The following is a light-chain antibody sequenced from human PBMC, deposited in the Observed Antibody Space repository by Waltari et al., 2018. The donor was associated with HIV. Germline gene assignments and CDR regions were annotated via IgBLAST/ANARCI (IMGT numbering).Light chain of an antibody. J-gene: IGLJ3*02. Sequence: QSVLTQPPSVSGAPGQRVTISCTGITSNIGAGYDVHWYQHLPGTAPKLLIYVTNNRPSGVPYRFSGSRSGTSSSLAITGLQAEDEAVYYCQSYDSSLSVNWVFGGGTKLTVL. CDR2: VTN. V-gene: IGLV1-40*01. CDR3: QSYDSSLSVNWV. CDR1: TSNIGAGYD.